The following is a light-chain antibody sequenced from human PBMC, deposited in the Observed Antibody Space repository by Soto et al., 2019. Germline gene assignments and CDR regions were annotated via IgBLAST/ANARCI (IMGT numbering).Light chain of an antibody. Sequence: MTQSPATLSVSPGERATLSCRASQSVSSNLAWYQQKPGQAPRLLIYGASTRATGIPARFSGSGSGTEFTLTISSLQSEDFAVYYCQQYNNWPPTTFGQGTKVDTK. V-gene: IGKV3-15*01. CDR1: QSVSSN. CDR3: QQYNNWPPTT. CDR2: GAS. J-gene: IGKJ1*01.